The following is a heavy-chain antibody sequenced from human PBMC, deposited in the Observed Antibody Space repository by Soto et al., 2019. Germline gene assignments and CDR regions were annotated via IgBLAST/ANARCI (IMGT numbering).Heavy chain of an antibody. CDR2: IGTAGDT. Sequence: GGSLRLSCAASGFTFSSYDMHWVRQATGKGLEWVSAIGTAGDTYYPGSVKGRFTISRENAKNSLYLQMNSLRAEDTAVYYCARKAASYYTLEPYFDYWGQGTLVTVSS. CDR3: ARKAASYYTLEPYFDY. CDR1: GFTFSSYD. V-gene: IGHV3-13*01. D-gene: IGHD3-10*01. J-gene: IGHJ4*02.